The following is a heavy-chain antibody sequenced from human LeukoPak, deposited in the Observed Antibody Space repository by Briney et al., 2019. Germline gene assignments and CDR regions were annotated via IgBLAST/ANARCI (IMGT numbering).Heavy chain of an antibody. CDR2: YHIGNT. CDR1: GVSIRGDTYY. V-gene: IGHV4-39*01. CDR3: ARLWDSTGLYFDYYIDV. Sequence: SETLSLTCTVSGVSIRGDTYYWGWIRQPPGKGLEWIGNYHIGNTYYNPSLKSRVTISEDTSKNQFSLRVNSVTAADTAVYYCARLWDSTGLYFDYYIDVSGEGTTVTVSS. D-gene: IGHD6-19*01. J-gene: IGHJ6*03.